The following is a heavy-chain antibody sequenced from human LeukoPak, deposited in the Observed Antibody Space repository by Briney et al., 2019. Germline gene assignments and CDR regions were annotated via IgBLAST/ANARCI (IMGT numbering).Heavy chain of an antibody. Sequence: SETLSLTCTVSGGSISSYYWSWIRQPPGKGLEWIGYIYYSGSTNYNPSLKSRVTISVDTSKSQFSLKLSSVTAADTAVYYCARAVPRRFFDYWGQGTLVTVSS. CDR2: IYYSGST. D-gene: IGHD3-16*01. J-gene: IGHJ4*02. CDR1: GGSISSYY. V-gene: IGHV4-59*08. CDR3: ARAVPRRFFDY.